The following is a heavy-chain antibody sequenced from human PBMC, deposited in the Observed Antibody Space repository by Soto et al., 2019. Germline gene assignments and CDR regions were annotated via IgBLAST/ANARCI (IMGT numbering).Heavy chain of an antibody. D-gene: IGHD2-8*02. CDR1: SGSISSSNW. V-gene: IGHV4-4*02. Sequence: SETLSLTCAVSSGSISSSNWWSWVRQPPGKGLEWIGEIYHSGSTNYNPSLKSRVTISVDKSKNQFSLKLSSVTTADTAVYYCARYQAGGYMDVWGKGTTVTVSS. CDR3: ARYQAGGYMDV. CDR2: IYHSGST. J-gene: IGHJ6*03.